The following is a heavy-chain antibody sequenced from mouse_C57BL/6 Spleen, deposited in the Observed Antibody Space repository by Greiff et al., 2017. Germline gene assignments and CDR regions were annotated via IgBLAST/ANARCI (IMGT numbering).Heavy chain of an antibody. CDR1: GYTFTSYW. CDR3: AREEITTVAYFDD. CDR2: IYPGSGST. Sequence: VQLQQPGAELVKPGASVKMSCKASGYTFTSYWITWVKQRPGQGLVWFGDIYPGSGSTNYNEKFKSKATLTVDTSSSTAYMQLSSLTSEDSAVYYSAREEITTVAYFDDWGQGTTLTVSS. V-gene: IGHV1-55*01. D-gene: IGHD1-1*01. J-gene: IGHJ2*01.